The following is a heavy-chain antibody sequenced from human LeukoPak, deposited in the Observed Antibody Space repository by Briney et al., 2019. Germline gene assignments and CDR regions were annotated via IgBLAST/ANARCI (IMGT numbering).Heavy chain of an antibody. Sequence: GGSLRLSCAASGFTFSSYSMNWVRQAPGKGLEWVSYFSSSSSTIYYADSVKGRFTISRDNAKNSLYLQMNSLRDEDTAVYYCARERAHHYYDSSGYYLESYYFDYWGQGTLVTVSS. D-gene: IGHD3-22*01. CDR1: GFTFSSYS. J-gene: IGHJ4*02. V-gene: IGHV3-48*02. CDR3: ARERAHHYYDSSGYYLESYYFDY. CDR2: FSSSSSTI.